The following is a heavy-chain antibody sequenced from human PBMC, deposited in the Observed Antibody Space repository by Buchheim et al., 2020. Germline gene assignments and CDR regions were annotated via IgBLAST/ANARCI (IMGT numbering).Heavy chain of an antibody. Sequence: QVQLQQWGAGLLKPSETLSLTCAVYGGSFSGYYWSWIRQPPGKGLEWIGEINHSGSTNYNPSLKSRVTISVDTSKNQFSLKLSSVTAADTAVYYCARGRGRNYYDSSGYFDYWGQGTL. V-gene: IGHV4-34*01. CDR1: GGSFSGYY. J-gene: IGHJ4*02. CDR2: INHSGST. CDR3: ARGRGRNYYDSSGYFDY. D-gene: IGHD3-22*01.